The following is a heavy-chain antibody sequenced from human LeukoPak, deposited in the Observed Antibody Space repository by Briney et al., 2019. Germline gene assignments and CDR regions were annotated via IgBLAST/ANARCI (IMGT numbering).Heavy chain of an antibody. V-gene: IGHV3-48*01. Sequence: GGSLRLSCAASGFTFSSYSMNWVRQAPGKGLEGVSYISSSTTIYYADSVKDRFTISRDNAKNSLYLQMNSLRAEDTAVYYCARGKVVVAATLFDYWGQGTLVTVSS. CDR2: ISSSTTI. CDR1: GFTFSSYS. J-gene: IGHJ4*02. D-gene: IGHD2-15*01. CDR3: ARGKVVVAATLFDY.